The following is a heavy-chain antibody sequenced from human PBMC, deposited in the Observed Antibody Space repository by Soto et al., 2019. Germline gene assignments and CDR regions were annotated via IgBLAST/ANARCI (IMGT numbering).Heavy chain of an antibody. CDR2: IVRLFRTT. CDR3: ARGGYSSTWSNLLDRSGLDV. J-gene: IGHJ6*02. CDR1: GGTFSSYA. D-gene: IGHD6-13*01. V-gene: IGHV1-69*06. Sequence: QVQLVQSGAEAKKPGSSVKVSCKTSGGTFSSYAINWVRQAPGQGLEWMGGIVRLFRTTNYAQKFQGRVTITADTSTYTVYMELSELRSGDTAVYYCARGGYSSTWSNLLDRSGLDVWGQGTTVTVSS.